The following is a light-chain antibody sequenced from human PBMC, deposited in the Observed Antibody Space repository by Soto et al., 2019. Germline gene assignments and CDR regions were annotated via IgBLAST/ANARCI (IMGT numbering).Light chain of an antibody. CDR3: SSYTSTNSL. V-gene: IGLV2-14*03. CDR2: DVS. CDR1: SSDVGAYNY. Sequence: QSALTQPASVSGSPGESITISCTGTSSDVGAYNYVSWYQQHPGKAPKLMIYDVSNRPSGVSNPFSGSKSGNTASLTISGLQAEDEADYYCSSYTSTNSLFGGGTKLTVL. J-gene: IGLJ2*01.